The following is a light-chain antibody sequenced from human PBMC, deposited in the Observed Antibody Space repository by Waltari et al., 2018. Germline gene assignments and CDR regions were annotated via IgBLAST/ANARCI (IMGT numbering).Light chain of an antibody. CDR3: QQRNDWPVT. CDR1: HYIRAD. CDR2: DSY. V-gene: IGKV3-11*01. Sequence: EIVFTQSPATVSLFPGERATLSCRASHYIRADLACYQQKPGQAPRLLVYDSYNRATGVPARFSGRGSGTDFTLTITSLDPEDSAVYYCQQRNDWPVTFGQGTRVEIK. J-gene: IGKJ5*01.